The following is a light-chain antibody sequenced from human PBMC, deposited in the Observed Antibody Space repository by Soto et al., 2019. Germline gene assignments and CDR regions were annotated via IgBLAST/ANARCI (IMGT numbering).Light chain of an antibody. V-gene: IGKV1-39*01. J-gene: IGKJ2*01. CDR3: QQSYSTPRNT. Sequence: GDRVTITCRASQSISSYLNWYQQKPGKATKLLIYAASSLQSGVPSRFSGSGSGTDFTLTISSLQPEDFATYYCQQSYSTPRNTFGQGTKLEIK. CDR2: AAS. CDR1: QSISSY.